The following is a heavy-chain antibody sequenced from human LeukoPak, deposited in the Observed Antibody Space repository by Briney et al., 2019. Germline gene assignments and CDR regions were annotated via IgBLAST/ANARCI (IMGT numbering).Heavy chain of an antibody. CDR2: IIPIFGTA. J-gene: IGHJ4*02. D-gene: IGHD1-26*01. CDR1: GGTYSSYA. Sequence: SVKVSCKASGGTYSSYAISWVRQAPGQGLEWMGGIIPIFGTANYAQKFQGRVTITTDESTSTAYMELSSLRSEDTAMYYCARAPSSSGSYGSFDYWGQGTLVTVSS. V-gene: IGHV1-69*05. CDR3: ARAPSSSGSYGSFDY.